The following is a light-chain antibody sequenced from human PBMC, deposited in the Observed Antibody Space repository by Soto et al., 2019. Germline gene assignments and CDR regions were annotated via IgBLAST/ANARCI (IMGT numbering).Light chain of an antibody. J-gene: IGKJ2*01. V-gene: IGKV3-15*01. CDR2: GAS. Sequence: EIVMTQSPATLSVSPGERATLSCRASQSVSSNLAWYQQKPGQAPRLLIYGASTRATGIPARFSGSGSGTEFTLTISSLHPEDFALYYCQQYNNWPPYTFGQGTKLEIK. CDR3: QQYNNWPPYT. CDR1: QSVSSN.